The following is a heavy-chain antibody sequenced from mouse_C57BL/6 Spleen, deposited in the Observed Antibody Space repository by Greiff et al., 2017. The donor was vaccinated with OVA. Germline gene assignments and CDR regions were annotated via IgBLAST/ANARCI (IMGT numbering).Heavy chain of an antibody. CDR1: GYTFTSYW. V-gene: IGHV1-69*01. CDR3: AIGGYSSTAWFAY. Sequence: QVQLQQPGAELVMPGASVKLSCKASGYTFTSYWMHWVKQRPGQGLEWIGEIDPSDSYTNYNQKFTGKSTLTVDKSSSTAYMQLSSLTSEDSAVYYCAIGGYSSTAWFAYWGQGTLVTFSA. D-gene: IGHD1-1*01. J-gene: IGHJ3*01. CDR2: IDPSDSYT.